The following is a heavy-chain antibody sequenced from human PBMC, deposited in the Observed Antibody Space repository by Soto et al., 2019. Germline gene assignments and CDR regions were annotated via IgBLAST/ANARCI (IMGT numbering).Heavy chain of an antibody. CDR1: GGSISSSSYY. CDR3: ARRPQPPYYTQDY. D-gene: IGHD2-2*02. CDR2: IYYSGST. Sequence: QLQLQESGPGLVKPSETLSLTCTVSGGSISSSSYYWGWIRQPPGKGLEWIGSIYYSGSTYYNPSLKSRVTISVDTSKNQFSLKLSSVTAADTAVYYCARRPQPPYYTQDYWGQGTLVTVSS. V-gene: IGHV4-39*01. J-gene: IGHJ4*02.